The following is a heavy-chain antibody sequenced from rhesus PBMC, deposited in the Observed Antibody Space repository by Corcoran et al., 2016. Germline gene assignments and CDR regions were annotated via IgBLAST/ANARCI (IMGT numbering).Heavy chain of an antibody. V-gene: IGHV4-169*02. CDR2: IDGSGSST. Sequence: QLQLQESGPGLVQPSETLSVTCAVSGGSISSSYWSWLRQAPGMGLEWIGYIDGSGSSTNYNPTHKSRGTLSVDTSKKQVSRKLSAVTAADTAVYYCARDGAGWNLPRGHCDYWGQGVLVTVSS. J-gene: IGHJ4*01. CDR1: GGSISSSY. CDR3: ARDGAGWNLPRGHCDY. D-gene: IGHD1-1*01.